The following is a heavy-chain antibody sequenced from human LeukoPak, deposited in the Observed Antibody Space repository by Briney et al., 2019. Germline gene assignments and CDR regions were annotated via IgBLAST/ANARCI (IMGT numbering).Heavy chain of an antibody. J-gene: IGHJ3*02. CDR1: GFTVSSNY. Sequence: PGGSLRLSCAASGFTVSSNYMTWVRQAPGKGLEWISLIYSGGSTYYADSVKGRFTISRDNSKNTLYLQMNSLRAEDTAVYYCAKGRSDSYYDAFDIWGQGTMVTVSS. CDR3: AKGRSDSYYDAFDI. D-gene: IGHD1-26*01. V-gene: IGHV3-53*01. CDR2: IYSGGST.